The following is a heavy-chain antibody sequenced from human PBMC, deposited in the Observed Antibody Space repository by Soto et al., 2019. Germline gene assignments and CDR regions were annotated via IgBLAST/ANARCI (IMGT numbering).Heavy chain of an antibody. Sequence: QVQLVESGGGVVQPGRSLRLSCAASGFTVSSYGMHWFRQAPGKGLEWVAVISRDGGTKYYADSVKGRFTISRDNARNTLFLEMNSLRGDDMAVYYCPGEVASGYWGQGTLVTVSS. V-gene: IGHV3-30*03. CDR3: PGEVASGY. CDR2: ISRDGGTK. D-gene: IGHD2-21*01. CDR1: GFTVSSYG. J-gene: IGHJ4*02.